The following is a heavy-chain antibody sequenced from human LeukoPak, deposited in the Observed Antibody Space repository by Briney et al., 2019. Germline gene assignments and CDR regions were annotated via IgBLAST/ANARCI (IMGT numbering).Heavy chain of an antibody. J-gene: IGHJ4*02. V-gene: IGHV3-30*03. CDR1: GFTFSSYG. CDR3: ARAGGLGSYYVYFDH. Sequence: PGGSLRLSCAASGFTFSSYGMSWVRQAPGKGLEWVAVISYDGNNKYYADSVKGRFTISRDNSKNTQYLQMNSLRIEDTAVYYCARAGGLGSYYVYFDHWGQGTLVTVSS. D-gene: IGHD3-10*01. CDR2: ISYDGNNK.